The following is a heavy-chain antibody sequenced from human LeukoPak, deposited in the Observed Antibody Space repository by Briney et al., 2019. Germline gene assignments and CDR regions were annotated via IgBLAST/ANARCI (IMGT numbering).Heavy chain of an antibody. Sequence: SETLSLTCTVSGGSMSSYYWSWIRLPPGKGLEWIGNIYYSGTSNYHPSLRSRVTMSVDVSKNQFSLKLTSVTAADTALYYCARSKLSPGRLQYSDWSRGGFDSWGQGTLVSVSS. CDR2: IYYSGTS. D-gene: IGHD3-9*01. CDR1: GGSMSSYY. J-gene: IGHJ4*02. CDR3: ARSKLSPGRLQYSDWSRGGFDS. V-gene: IGHV4-59*08.